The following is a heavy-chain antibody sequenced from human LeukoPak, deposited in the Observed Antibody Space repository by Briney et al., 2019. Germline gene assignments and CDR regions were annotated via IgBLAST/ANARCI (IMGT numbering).Heavy chain of an antibody. V-gene: IGHV1-18*01. CDR3: ARLVVVPAAMPDYYYMDV. J-gene: IGHJ6*03. CDR1: GYTFTSYG. CDR2: ISGYNGNT. D-gene: IGHD2-2*01. Sequence: GASVKVSCKASGYTFTSYGISWVRQAPGQGLEWMGWISGYNGNTNYAQKLQGRVTMTTDTSTSTAYMELRSLRSDDTAVYYCARLVVVPAAMPDYYYMDVWGKGTTVTISS.